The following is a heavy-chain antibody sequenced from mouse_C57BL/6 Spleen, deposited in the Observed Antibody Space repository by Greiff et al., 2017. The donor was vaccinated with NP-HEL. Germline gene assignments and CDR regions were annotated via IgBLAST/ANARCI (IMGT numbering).Heavy chain of an antibody. CDR2: ISSGGSYT. Sequence: EVNVVESGGDLVKPGGSLKLSCAASGFTFSSYGMSWVRQTPDKRLEWVATISSGGSYTYYPDSVKGRFTISRDNAKNTLYLQMSSLKSEDTAMYYCARRADYGGDSFDYWGQGTTLTVSS. D-gene: IGHD2-4*01. J-gene: IGHJ2*01. CDR3: ARRADYGGDSFDY. CDR1: GFTFSSYG. V-gene: IGHV5-6*02.